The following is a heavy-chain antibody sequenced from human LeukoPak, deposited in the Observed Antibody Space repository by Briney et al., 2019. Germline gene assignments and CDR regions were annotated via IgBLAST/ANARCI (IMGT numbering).Heavy chain of an antibody. CDR1: GYTFTGYY. D-gene: IGHD3-10*01. CDR2: INPNSGGT. V-gene: IGHV1-2*02. CDR3: ERASQIMVRGVISLAY. Sequence: ASVKVSCKASGYTFTGYYMHWVRQAPGQGLEWMGWINPNSGGTNYAQKFQGRVTMTRDTSISTAYMELSRLRSDDTAVYYCERASQIMVRGVISLAYGGQGTLVTVSS. J-gene: IGHJ4*02.